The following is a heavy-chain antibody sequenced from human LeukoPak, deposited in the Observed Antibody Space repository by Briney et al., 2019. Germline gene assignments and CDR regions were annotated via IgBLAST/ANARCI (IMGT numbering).Heavy chain of an antibody. J-gene: IGHJ4*02. Sequence: PGGSLRLSCAASGFTFSSYGMHWVRQAPGKGLEWVAVISYGGSNKYYADSVKGRFTISRDNSKNTLYLQMNSLRAEDTAVYYCAKGRPVDYWGQGTLVTVSS. V-gene: IGHV3-30*18. CDR3: AKGRPVDY. CDR1: GFTFSSYG. CDR2: ISYGGSNK.